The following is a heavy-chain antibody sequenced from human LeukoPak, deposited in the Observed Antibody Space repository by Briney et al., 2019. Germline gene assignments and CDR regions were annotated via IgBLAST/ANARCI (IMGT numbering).Heavy chain of an antibody. Sequence: GGSLRLSCAASGFTFSDAWMNWVRQAPGKGLEWVGRIKRKTDGGTTDYAAPVKGRFTISRDDSKNTLYLQMNSLKTEDTAVYYCITGNWGPYWGQGTLVTVSS. CDR2: IKRKTDGGTT. J-gene: IGHJ4*02. CDR3: ITGNWGPY. CDR1: GFTFSDAW. V-gene: IGHV3-15*07. D-gene: IGHD7-27*01.